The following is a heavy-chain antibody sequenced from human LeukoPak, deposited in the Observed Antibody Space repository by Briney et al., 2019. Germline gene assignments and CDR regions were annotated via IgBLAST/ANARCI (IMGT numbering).Heavy chain of an antibody. CDR2: IYYSGST. J-gene: IGHJ4*02. D-gene: IGHD6-6*01. CDR3: ARGGSRAAPFDY. CDR1: GGSISSYY. V-gene: IGHV4-39*07. Sequence: PSETLSLTCTVSGGSISSYYWGWIRQPPGKGLEWIGSIYYSGSTYYNPSLKSRVTISVDTSKNQFSPKLSSVTAADTAVYYCARGGSRAAPFDYWGQGTLVTVSS.